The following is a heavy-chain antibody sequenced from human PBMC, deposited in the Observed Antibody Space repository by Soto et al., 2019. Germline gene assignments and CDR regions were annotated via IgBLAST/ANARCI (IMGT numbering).Heavy chain of an antibody. CDR1: GFTFSSYA. Sequence: GGSLRLSCAASGFTFSSYAMHWVRQAPGKGLEWVAVISYDGSNKYYADSVKGRFTISRDNSKNTLYLQMNSLRAEDTAVYHCARGEDYDSSGYYYVKEYYFDYWGQGTLVTVSS. CDR3: ARGEDYDSSGYYYVKEYYFDY. D-gene: IGHD3-22*01. V-gene: IGHV3-30-3*01. J-gene: IGHJ4*02. CDR2: ISYDGSNK.